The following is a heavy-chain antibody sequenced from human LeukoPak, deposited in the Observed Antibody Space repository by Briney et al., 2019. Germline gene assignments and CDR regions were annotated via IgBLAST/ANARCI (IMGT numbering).Heavy chain of an antibody. CDR2: ISHSGST. CDR1: GGSFSGYY. CDR3: ASGGGIAAAAPFDY. Sequence: SETLSLTCAVYGGSFSGYYWSWIRQPPGKGLEWIGEISHSGSTNYNPSLKSRVTISVDTSKNQFSLKLSSVTAADTAGYYCASGGGIAAAAPFDYWGQGTLVTVSS. J-gene: IGHJ4*02. D-gene: IGHD6-13*01. V-gene: IGHV4-34*01.